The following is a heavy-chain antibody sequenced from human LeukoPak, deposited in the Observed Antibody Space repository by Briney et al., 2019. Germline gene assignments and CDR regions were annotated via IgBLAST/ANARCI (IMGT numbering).Heavy chain of an antibody. Sequence: PGGSLRLSCATSGFIFSTYNMNWVRQAPGKGLEWVSYISLISTAIYYADSVKGRFTVSRDNAKNSLYLQMNSLRAEDTAVYYCAREPLEALAGTSDYWGQGTLVTVSS. CDR2: ISLISTAI. J-gene: IGHJ4*02. V-gene: IGHV3-48*01. CDR3: AREPLEALAGTSDY. CDR1: GFIFSTYN. D-gene: IGHD6-19*01.